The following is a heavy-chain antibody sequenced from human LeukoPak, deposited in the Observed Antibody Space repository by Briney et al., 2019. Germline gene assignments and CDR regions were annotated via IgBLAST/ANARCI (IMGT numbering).Heavy chain of an antibody. D-gene: IGHD5-18*01. V-gene: IGHV1-2*02. Sequence: ASVKVSCKASGYTFTSYYMHWVRQAPGQGLECMGWINPNSGGTNYAQKFQGRVTMTRDTSISTAYMELSRLRSDDTAVYYCASEGSRGYSYGNWGQGTLVTVSS. CDR3: ASEGSRGYSYGN. CDR2: INPNSGGT. CDR1: GYTFTSYY. J-gene: IGHJ4*02.